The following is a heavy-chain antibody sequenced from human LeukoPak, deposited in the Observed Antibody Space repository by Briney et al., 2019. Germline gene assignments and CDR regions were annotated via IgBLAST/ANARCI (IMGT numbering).Heavy chain of an antibody. CDR1: GGSISRSNW. Sequence: STTLSLSCAVTGGSISRSNWWTWVRQPPCNGLEWIVEIYHSGSTNYNPSLKSRVSMSLDTSKNQFSLKLSSVTAADTAVYYCARGLKPYCTNGVCYTGDFWGQGTLVTVSP. V-gene: IGHV4-4*02. CDR3: ARGLKPYCTNGVCYTGDF. J-gene: IGHJ4*02. CDR2: IYHSGST. D-gene: IGHD2-8*01.